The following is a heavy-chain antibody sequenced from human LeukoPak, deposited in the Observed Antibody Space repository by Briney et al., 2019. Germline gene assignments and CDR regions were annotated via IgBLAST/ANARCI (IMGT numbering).Heavy chain of an antibody. CDR3: ASWGMATVVPTPFDY. D-gene: IGHD4-23*01. Sequence: ASVKVSCKASGGTFSSYTISRVRQAPGQGLEWMGRIIPILGIANYAQKFQGRVTITADKSTSTAYMELSSLRSEDTAVYYCASWGMATVVPTPFDYWGQGTLVTVSS. V-gene: IGHV1-69*02. CDR1: GGTFSSYT. J-gene: IGHJ4*02. CDR2: IIPILGIA.